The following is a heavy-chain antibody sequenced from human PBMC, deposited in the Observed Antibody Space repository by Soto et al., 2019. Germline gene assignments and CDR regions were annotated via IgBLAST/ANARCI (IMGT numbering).Heavy chain of an antibody. V-gene: IGHV3-33*08. CDR2: IWYDGTSK. CDR1: GFTFRNHA. CDR3: VRDQGVVIIKDH. D-gene: IGHD2-8*01. Sequence: QVQLVESGGGVVQPGRSLRLSCAASGFTFRNHAMHWVRQAPGKGLEWVGLIWYDGTSKYYADSVKGRFTISRDNSKNTLSLEMNSLRVEDTAIYYCVRDQGVVIIKDHWGQGTLVTVSS. J-gene: IGHJ4*02.